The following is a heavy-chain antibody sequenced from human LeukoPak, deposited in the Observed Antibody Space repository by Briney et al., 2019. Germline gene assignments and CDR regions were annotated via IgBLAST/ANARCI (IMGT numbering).Heavy chain of an antibody. CDR3: AKDGLRDFDWLLSTY. J-gene: IGHJ4*02. CDR2: ISGSGGST. D-gene: IGHD3-9*01. CDR1: GFTFSSYA. Sequence: QPGGSLRLSCAASGFTFSSYAMSWVRQAPGKGLEWVSAISGSGGSTYYADSVKGRFTISRDNSKNTLYLQMNSLRAEDTALYFCAKDGLRDFDWLLSTYWGQGTLVTVSS. V-gene: IGHV3-23*01.